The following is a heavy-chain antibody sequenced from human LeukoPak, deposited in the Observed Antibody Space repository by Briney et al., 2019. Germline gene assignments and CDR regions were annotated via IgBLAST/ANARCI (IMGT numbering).Heavy chain of an antibody. J-gene: IGHJ4*02. CDR1: GGSISNYY. CDR2: IYYNGNT. D-gene: IGHD3-10*01. V-gene: IGHV4-59*12. Sequence: PSETLSLTCIVSGGSISNYYWSWIRQPPGKTLEWIGYIYYNGNTNYNPSLRSRVTISVDRSKNQFSLKLSSVTAADTAVYYCARSDGSGTYYRNDCWGQGTPVTVSS. CDR3: ARSDGSGTYYRNDC.